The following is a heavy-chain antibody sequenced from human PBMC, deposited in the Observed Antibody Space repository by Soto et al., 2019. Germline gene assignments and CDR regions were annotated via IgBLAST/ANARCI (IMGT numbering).Heavy chain of an antibody. V-gene: IGHV1-18*01. CDR3: ARAGYYDSSGYYQENFDY. CDR1: GYTFTRYG. J-gene: IGHJ4*02. Sequence: ASVKVSCTASGYTFTRYGISCVRQAPGQGLEWMGWISAYNGNTNYAQKLQGRVTMTTDTSTSTAYMELRSLRSDDTAVYYCARAGYYDSSGYYQENFDYWGKGTLVTVSS. D-gene: IGHD3-22*01. CDR2: ISAYNGNT.